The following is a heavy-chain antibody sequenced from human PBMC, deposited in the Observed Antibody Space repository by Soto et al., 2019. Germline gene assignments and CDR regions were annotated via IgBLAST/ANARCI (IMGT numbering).Heavy chain of an antibody. Sequence: QVQLVESGGGVVQPGRSLRLSCAASGFTFSSYGMHWVRQAPGKGLEWVAVIWYDGSNKYYADSVKGRFTISRDNSKNTLYLQMNSLRADDTAVYYCARDPLGMAPTLGFDYWGQGTLVTVSS. CDR1: GFTFSSYG. CDR3: ARDPLGMAPTLGFDY. CDR2: IWYDGSNK. J-gene: IGHJ4*02. D-gene: IGHD5-12*01. V-gene: IGHV3-33*01.